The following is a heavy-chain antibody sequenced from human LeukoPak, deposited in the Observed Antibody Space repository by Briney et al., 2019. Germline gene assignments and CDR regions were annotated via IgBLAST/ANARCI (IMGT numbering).Heavy chain of an antibody. CDR2: IIPIFGTA. CDR1: GGTFSSYA. CDR3: ARAYGSGSYYVAKYYYYGMDV. Sequence: ASVKVSCKASGGTFSSYAISWVRQAPGQGLEWMGRIIPIFGTANYAQKFQGRVTITADESTSTAYMELSSLRSEDTAVYYCARAYGSGSYYVAKYYYYGMDVWGKGTTVTVSS. J-gene: IGHJ6*04. D-gene: IGHD3-10*01. V-gene: IGHV1-69*13.